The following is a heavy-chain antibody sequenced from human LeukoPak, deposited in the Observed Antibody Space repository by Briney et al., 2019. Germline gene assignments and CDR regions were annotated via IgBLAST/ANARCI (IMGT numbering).Heavy chain of an antibody. Sequence: GGSVRIYYWGSIGQPEGKGLEWIGRIYTSGSTNYNPSLKSRVTMSVDTSKNQFSLKLSSVTAADTAVYYCARLIVGATRYYYGMDVWGQGTTVTVSS. V-gene: IGHV4-4*07. D-gene: IGHD1-26*01. CDR2: IYTSGST. CDR3: ARLIVGATRYYYGMDV. J-gene: IGHJ6*02. CDR1: GGSVRIYY.